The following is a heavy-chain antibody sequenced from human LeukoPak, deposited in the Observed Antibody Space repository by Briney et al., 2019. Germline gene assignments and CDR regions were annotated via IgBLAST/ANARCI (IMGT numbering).Heavy chain of an antibody. CDR1: DDSITMYY. Sequence: SETLSLTCTVSDDSITMYYWTWIRQPPGKGLEWIGYVDHTGSTNFNPSLNGRVSISRDTSKNLFSLRLRSVTAADTTVYFCARGRVSSSTWYSTYYYYFYMDVWGKGTTVTVSS. CDR3: ARGRVSSSTWYSTYYYYFYMDV. V-gene: IGHV4-59*01. J-gene: IGHJ6*03. D-gene: IGHD1-1*01. CDR2: VDHTGST.